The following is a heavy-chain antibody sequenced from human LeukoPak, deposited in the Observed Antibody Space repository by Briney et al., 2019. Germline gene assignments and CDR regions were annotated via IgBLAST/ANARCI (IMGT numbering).Heavy chain of an antibody. CDR3: ARHGNWYYDSSGDAFDI. V-gene: IGHV4-59*08. CDR2: IYYSGST. J-gene: IGHJ3*02. Sequence: SETLSLTCSVSGGSISSYYWSWIRQPPGQGLEGFGYIYYSGSTNYNPSLKSRVTISVDTSKNQFSLKLSSVTAADTAVYYCARHGNWYYDSSGDAFDIWGQGTMVTVSS. CDR1: GGSISSYY. D-gene: IGHD3-22*01.